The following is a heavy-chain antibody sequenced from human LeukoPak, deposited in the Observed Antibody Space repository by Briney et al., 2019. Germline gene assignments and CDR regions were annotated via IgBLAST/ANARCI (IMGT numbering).Heavy chain of an antibody. CDR2: INSDGSST. V-gene: IGHV3-74*01. Sequence: GGSLRLSCAASGFTFSSYDMHWVRQAPGKGLLWVSRINSDGSSTSYADSVKGRFTISRDNAKNTLYLQMNSLRAEDTAVYYCARRIAAAAAPYYFDYWGQGTLVTVSS. D-gene: IGHD6-13*01. CDR3: ARRIAAAAAPYYFDY. CDR1: GFTFSSYD. J-gene: IGHJ4*02.